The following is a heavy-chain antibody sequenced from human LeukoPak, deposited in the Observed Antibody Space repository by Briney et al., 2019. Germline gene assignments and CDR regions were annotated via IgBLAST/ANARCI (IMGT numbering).Heavy chain of an antibody. V-gene: IGHV3-30-3*01. Sequence: GGSLRLSCAASGFTFSSYAVHWVRQAPGKGLEWVAVISYDGSNKYYADSVKGRFTISRDNSKNTLYLQMNSLRPEDTAVYYCARGPRMATANNWFDPWGQGTLVTVSS. CDR3: ARGPRMATANNWFDP. CDR1: GFTFSSYA. CDR2: ISYDGSNK. J-gene: IGHJ5*02. D-gene: IGHD5-12*01.